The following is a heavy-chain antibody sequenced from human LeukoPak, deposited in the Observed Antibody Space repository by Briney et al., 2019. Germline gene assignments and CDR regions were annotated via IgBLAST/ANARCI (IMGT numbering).Heavy chain of an antibody. CDR2: ISWNSGDI. Sequence: GGSLRLSCAASGFTFDDYAMPWVRQAPGKGLEWVSGISWNSGDIGYADSVKGRFTISRDNAKNSLYLQMNSLRAEDTALYYCAKDMGYSSSWYLFDYWGQGTLVTVSS. CDR1: GFTFDDYA. J-gene: IGHJ4*02. CDR3: AKDMGYSSSWYLFDY. D-gene: IGHD6-13*01. V-gene: IGHV3-9*01.